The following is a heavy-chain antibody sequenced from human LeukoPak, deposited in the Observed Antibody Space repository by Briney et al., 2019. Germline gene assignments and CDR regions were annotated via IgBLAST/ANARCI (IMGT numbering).Heavy chain of an antibody. CDR1: GGSISSGGYY. J-gene: IGHJ5*02. D-gene: IGHD3-16*02. V-gene: IGHV4-31*03. Sequence: PSETLSLTCTVSGGSISSGGYYWSWIRQHPGKGLEWIGYIYYSGSTYYNPSLKSRVTISVDTSKNQFSLRPTSVTAADTAVYYCARYRFGWFDPWGQGMWVTVSS. CDR3: ARYRFGWFDP. CDR2: IYYSGST.